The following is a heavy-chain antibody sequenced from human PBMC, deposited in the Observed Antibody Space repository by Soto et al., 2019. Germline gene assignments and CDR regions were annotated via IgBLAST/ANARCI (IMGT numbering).Heavy chain of an antibody. J-gene: IGHJ4*02. D-gene: IGHD3-10*01. CDR3: AKDVGGDILKLWFEELFPDY. CDR1: GFTFSTFG. Sequence: GGSLSLSCAASGFTFSTFGMHWVRQAPGQGLEWVALISYDGSDKYYADSVKGRFTVSRDNSKNTLYLQMNSLRAEDTAVYYCAKDVGGDILKLWFEELFPDYWGQGTLVTVSS. CDR2: ISYDGSDK. V-gene: IGHV3-30*18.